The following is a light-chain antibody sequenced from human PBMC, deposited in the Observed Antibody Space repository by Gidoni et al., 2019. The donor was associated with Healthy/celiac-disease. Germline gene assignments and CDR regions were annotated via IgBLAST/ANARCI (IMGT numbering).Light chain of an antibody. V-gene: IGKV3-15*01. J-gene: IGKJ1*01. CDR3: QQYNNWPPWT. CDR1: QSVGSN. CDR2: GAS. Sequence: EIVMTQSLATLSVSPGERATLSCRASQSVGSNLAWYQQKPGQAPRLLIYGASTRATGIPARFSGSGSGTEFTLKISSLQSEDFAVYYCQQYNNWPPWTFGQGTKVEIK.